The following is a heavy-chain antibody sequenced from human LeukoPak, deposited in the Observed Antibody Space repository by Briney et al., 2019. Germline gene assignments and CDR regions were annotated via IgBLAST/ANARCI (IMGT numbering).Heavy chain of an antibody. Sequence: PSETLSLTCAVSGGSLSSYYWSWIRQPPGAGPEWIGYIYYTRSTNYNPSLKSRVTISLNSSTNQFSLNLNSSATADTAGYYCVRHYYYSGNAKGYFQHWGQGTLVTVSS. CDR2: IYYTRST. J-gene: IGHJ1*01. D-gene: IGHD3-10*01. V-gene: IGHV4-59*01. CDR3: VRHYYYSGNAKGYFQH. CDR1: GGSLSSYY.